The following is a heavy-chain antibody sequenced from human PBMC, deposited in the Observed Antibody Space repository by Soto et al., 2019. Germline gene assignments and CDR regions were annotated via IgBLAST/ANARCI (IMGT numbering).Heavy chain of an antibody. Sequence: GGSLRLSCAASGFTFSSYAMSWVRQAPGKGLEWVSAISGSGGSTYYADSVKGRFTISRDNSKNTLYLQMNSLRAEDTAVYYCAKFVGEMTTVTHYYYYYMDVWGKGTTVTVSS. J-gene: IGHJ6*03. CDR3: AKFVGEMTTVTHYYYYYMDV. CDR1: GFTFSSYA. D-gene: IGHD4-4*01. V-gene: IGHV3-23*01. CDR2: ISGSGGST.